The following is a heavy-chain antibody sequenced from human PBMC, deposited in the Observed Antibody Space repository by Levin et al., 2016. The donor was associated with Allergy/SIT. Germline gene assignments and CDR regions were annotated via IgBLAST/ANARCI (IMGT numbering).Heavy chain of an antibody. D-gene: IGHD6-19*01. J-gene: IGHJ4*02. CDR1: GGTFSSYA. Sequence: ASVKVSCKASGGTFSSYAISWVRQAPGQGLEWMGWISAYNGNTNYAQKLQGRVTMTTDTSTSTAYMELRSLRSDDTAVYYCARDRRIAVAASLGYWGQGTLVTVSS. CDR3: ARDRRIAVAASLGY. CDR2: ISAYNGNT. V-gene: IGHV1-18*01.